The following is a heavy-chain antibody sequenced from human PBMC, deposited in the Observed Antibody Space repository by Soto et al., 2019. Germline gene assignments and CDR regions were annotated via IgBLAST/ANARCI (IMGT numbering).Heavy chain of an antibody. CDR3: ARGDRGAFDL. CDR1: GFTFSYYW. CDR2: IHSDGSST. D-gene: IGHD2-21*02. Sequence: LRLSCAASGFTFSYYWMHWVRQAPGQGLVWVSRIHSDGSSTTYADSVKGRFTISRDNAKNTLYLQMSSLRAEDTAVYYCARGDRGAFDLWGQGTMVTVSS. J-gene: IGHJ3*01. V-gene: IGHV3-74*01.